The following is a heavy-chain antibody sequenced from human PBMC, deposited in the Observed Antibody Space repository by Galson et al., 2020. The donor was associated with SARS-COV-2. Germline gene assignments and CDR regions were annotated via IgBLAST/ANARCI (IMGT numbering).Heavy chain of an antibody. D-gene: IGHD5-18*01. CDR3: ARKGYSYAFNI. CDR1: GGSISSSSYY. CDR2: IYYSGSI. Sequence: ASETLSLTCTVSGGSISSSSYYWGWIRQPPGKGLEWIGRIYYSGSIYYNPSLKSRVTISVDTSENQFSLKLSAVTAADTAVYYCARKGYSYAFNIWGQGTMVTVSS. J-gene: IGHJ3*02. V-gene: IGHV4-39*01.